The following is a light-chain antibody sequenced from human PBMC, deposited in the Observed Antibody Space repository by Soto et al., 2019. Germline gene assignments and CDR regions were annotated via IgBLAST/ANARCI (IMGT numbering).Light chain of an antibody. CDR1: QDIRYY. J-gene: IGKJ1*01. Sequence: DIQMTQSPSSLSASVGDRVTITCRASQDIRYYLNWYQQKPGKAPKVVVFVGSSLQSGVPSRFSGTGSGTDFTLTIANLQPEDFATYYCQQTHRPPWTFGRGTKVEI. CDR3: QQTHRPPWT. V-gene: IGKV1-39*01. CDR2: VGS.